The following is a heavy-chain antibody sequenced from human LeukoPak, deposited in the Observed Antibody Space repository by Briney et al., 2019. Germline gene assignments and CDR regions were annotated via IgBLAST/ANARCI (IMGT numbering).Heavy chain of an antibody. CDR3: ARTATGSGWYGYYYYMDV. V-gene: IGHV6-1*01. CDR2: TYYRSKWYN. Sequence: SQTLSLTCAISGDSVSSNSAAWNWIRQSPSRGLEWLGRTYYRSKWYNDYAVSVKSRITINPDTSKNQFSLQLNSVTPEDTAVYYCARTATGSGWYGYYYYMDVWGKGTTVTVSS. D-gene: IGHD6-19*01. CDR1: GDSVSSNSAA. J-gene: IGHJ6*03.